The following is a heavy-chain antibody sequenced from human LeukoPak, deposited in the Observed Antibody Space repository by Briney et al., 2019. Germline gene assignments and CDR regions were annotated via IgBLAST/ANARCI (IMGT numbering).Heavy chain of an antibody. D-gene: IGHD5-24*01. CDR1: GYSFTSYW. CDR2: IYPGDSDT. V-gene: IGHV5-51*01. Sequence: GESLKISCKGSGYSFTSYWIGWVRPMPGKGLEWMGIIYPGDSDTRYSPSFQGQVTISADKSISTAYLQWSSLKASDTAMYYCARAEMATITAFDYWGQGTLVTVSS. CDR3: ARAEMATITAFDY. J-gene: IGHJ4*02.